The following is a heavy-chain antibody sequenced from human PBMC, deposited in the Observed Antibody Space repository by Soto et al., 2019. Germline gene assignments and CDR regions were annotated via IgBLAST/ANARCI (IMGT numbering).Heavy chain of an antibody. Sequence: QAQLVESGGGLVKPGGSLRLSCAASEFTFSDYYMSWIRQAPGQGLEWVSYISSTARTILYSDSVTGRFTISRDNAKNSLYLQMNSLAAEDSAIYYCARAQRSSTMFGVAKYYYFYYMDVWGRGTTVTVSS. CDR3: ARAQRSSTMFGVAKYYYFYYMDV. V-gene: IGHV3-11*01. D-gene: IGHD3-3*01. CDR1: EFTFSDYY. CDR2: ISSTARTI. J-gene: IGHJ6*03.